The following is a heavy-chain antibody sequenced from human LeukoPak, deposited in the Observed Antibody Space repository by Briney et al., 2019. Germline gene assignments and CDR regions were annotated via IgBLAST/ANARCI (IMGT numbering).Heavy chain of an antibody. J-gene: IGHJ5*02. V-gene: IGHV4-59*08. Sequence: PSGTLSVTCTVSGGSISSDFWSWIRQPPGKGLEWIGYISYSGITNYNPSLKSRVTISVDTSKNQFSLRLRSVTAADTAVYFCAGDIAAVNIPGSRLDPWGLGTLVTVSS. CDR1: GGSISSDF. CDR3: AGDIAAVNIPGSRLDP. D-gene: IGHD6-13*01. CDR2: ISYSGIT.